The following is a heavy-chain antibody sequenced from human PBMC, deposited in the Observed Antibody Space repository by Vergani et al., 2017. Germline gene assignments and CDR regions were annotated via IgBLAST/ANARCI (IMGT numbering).Heavy chain of an antibody. CDR2: IYTSGTT. CDR3: ARDGGEYDKDALDV. J-gene: IGHJ3*01. CDR1: GGSFSTGGQS. V-gene: IGHV4-61*02. D-gene: IGHD2-21*01. Sequence: QVQLQESGPGLVKPSQTLSLTCTVSGGSFSTGGQSWTWLRQSAGKGLEWIGRIYTSGTTNYNPSLRSRPIMSVDASKKQFSLKLASVTAADTAVYYCARDGGEYDKDALDVWGEGTKVTVTS.